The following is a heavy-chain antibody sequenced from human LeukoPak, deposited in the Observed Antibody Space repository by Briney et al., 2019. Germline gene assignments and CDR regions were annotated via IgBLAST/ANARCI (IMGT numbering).Heavy chain of an antibody. CDR2: LSDDGVHT. D-gene: IGHD3-10*01. V-gene: IGHV3-30*03. CDR3: ARDRTMVRGALIPYFFDY. J-gene: IGHJ4*02. Sequence: PGRSLRLSCAAAGFNFGSFGLHWVRQAPGKGLEWVSTLSDDGVHTYYSDSVKGRFSISRDNSNNTMSLHMASLRPEDTAMYYYARDRTMVRGALIPYFFDYWGQGILVTVSS. CDR1: GFNFGSFG.